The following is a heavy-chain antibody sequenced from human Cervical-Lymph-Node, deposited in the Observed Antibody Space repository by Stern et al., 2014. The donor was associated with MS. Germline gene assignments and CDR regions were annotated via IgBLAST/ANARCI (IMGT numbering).Heavy chain of an antibody. CDR1: GGSISSGSFY. V-gene: IGHV4-39*01. Sequence: VQLVESGPGLVKPSETLSLRCTVSGGSISSGSFYWGWIRQPPGKGLEWIGTVYYSGSTYYNLSLKSRVTISVDPSKNHFPLTLSSVTAADTAVYYCARLEYTTSYYSHYFDYWGQGTLVTVSS. CDR3: ARLEYTTSYYSHYFDY. CDR2: VYYSGST. J-gene: IGHJ4*02. D-gene: IGHD1-26*01.